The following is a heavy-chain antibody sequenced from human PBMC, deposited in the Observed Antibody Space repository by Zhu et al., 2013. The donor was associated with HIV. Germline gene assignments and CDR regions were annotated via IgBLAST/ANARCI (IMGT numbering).Heavy chain of an antibody. CDR2: ISVYNGNS. Sequence: QVQLVQSGAEVKKPGASVKVSCKASGFIFASYGVSWVRQAPGQGLEWMGWISVYNGNSNYAQKFQGRVSLTTDTSTSTAYMELRSLRSDDTAVYYCARESPPVWSDSSGYLVGRVADFYGMDVWGQGTTVTVSS. J-gene: IGHJ6*02. CDR3: ARESPPVWSDSSGYLVGRVADFYGMDV. CDR1: GFIFASYG. V-gene: IGHV1-18*01. D-gene: IGHD3-22*01.